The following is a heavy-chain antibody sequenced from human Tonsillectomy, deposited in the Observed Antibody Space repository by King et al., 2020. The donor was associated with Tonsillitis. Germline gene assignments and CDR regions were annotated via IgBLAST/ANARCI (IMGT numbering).Heavy chain of an antibody. CDR1: GFTFDEYA. D-gene: IGHD2-2*01. V-gene: IGHV3-9*01. CDR3: AKDMAPDTTCWLNY. Sequence: VQLVESGGGLVQPGRSLRLSCVVSGFTFDEYAMHWVRQVPGKGLEWVSGISWNSDSIGYADSVKGRFTISRDNAKNSLYLQMNRLRGDDTALYFCAKDMAPDTTCWLNYWGQGTLVTVSS. CDR2: ISWNSDSI. J-gene: IGHJ4*02.